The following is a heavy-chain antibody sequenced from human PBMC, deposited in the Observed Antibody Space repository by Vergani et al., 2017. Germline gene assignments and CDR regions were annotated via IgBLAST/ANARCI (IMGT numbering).Heavy chain of an antibody. CDR2: IRSKANSYAT. CDR1: GFTFSGSA. V-gene: IGHV3-73*01. Sequence: EVQLVESGGGLVKPGGSLRLSCAASGFTFSGSAMHWVRQASGKGLEWVGRIRSKANSYATAYAASVKGRFTISRDDSKNTAYLQMNSLKTEDTAVYYCTRHGPSGWYGPPDYWGQGTLVTVSS. J-gene: IGHJ4*02. D-gene: IGHD6-19*01. CDR3: TRHGPSGWYGPPDY.